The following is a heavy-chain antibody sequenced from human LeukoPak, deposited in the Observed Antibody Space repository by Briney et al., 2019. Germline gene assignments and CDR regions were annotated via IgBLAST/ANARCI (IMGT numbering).Heavy chain of an antibody. Sequence: GGSLRLSCAASGFTFSSYAMSWVRQAPGKGLEWVSAISGSGGSAYYADSVRGRFTISRDSSKNTLYLQMNSLRAEDTAVYYCAKGTMYYYDSSGYSFDYWGQGTLVTVSS. CDR2: ISGSGGSA. CDR3: AKGTMYYYDSSGYSFDY. CDR1: GFTFSSYA. V-gene: IGHV3-23*01. D-gene: IGHD3-22*01. J-gene: IGHJ4*02.